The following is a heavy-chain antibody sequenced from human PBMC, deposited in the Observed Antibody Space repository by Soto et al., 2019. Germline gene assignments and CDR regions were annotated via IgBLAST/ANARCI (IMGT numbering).Heavy chain of an antibody. CDR3: ARELTWFGTGVHWFGP. CDR2: INSVGSST. J-gene: IGHJ5*02. D-gene: IGHD3-10*01. V-gene: IGHV3-74*01. Sequence: GGSLRLSCAASGFTFSSYWMTWVRQAPGKGLVWVSRINSVGSSTSYSDSVKGRFTISRDNAKNTLYLQMNSLRAEDTAVYYCARELTWFGTGVHWFGPWGPGARVTVSS. CDR1: GFTFSSYW.